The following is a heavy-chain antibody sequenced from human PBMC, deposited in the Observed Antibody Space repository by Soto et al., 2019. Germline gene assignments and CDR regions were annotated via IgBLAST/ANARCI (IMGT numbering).Heavy chain of an antibody. D-gene: IGHD2-15*01. V-gene: IGHV1-69*06. CDR2: IIPIFGTP. CDR3: ARGRWTRSLEDFDAI. Sequence: QVQLVQSGAEVKKPGSSVKVSCKGSGGTFNDHAISWVRQAPGQGLEWMGGIIPIFGTPNYAQKFQGRLTINADTSKNTAYFELSRLRSADTAVSFFARGRWTRSLEDFDAIWGQGTLVTVSS. CDR1: GGTFNDHA. J-gene: IGHJ4*02.